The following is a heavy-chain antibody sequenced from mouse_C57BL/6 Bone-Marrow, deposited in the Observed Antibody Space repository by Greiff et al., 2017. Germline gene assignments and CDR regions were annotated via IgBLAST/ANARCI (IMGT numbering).Heavy chain of an antibody. V-gene: IGHV14-3*01. D-gene: IGHD2-2*01. CDR2: IDPANGNT. Sequence: VQLKESVAELVRPGASVKLSCTASGFNIKNTYMHWVKQRPEQGLEWIGRIDPANGNTKYAPKFQGKATITADPSSNTAYLQLSSLTSEDTAIDYCARSGGYDVSFADWGQGTLVTVSA. CDR3: ARSGGYDVSFAD. CDR1: GFNIKNTY. J-gene: IGHJ3*01.